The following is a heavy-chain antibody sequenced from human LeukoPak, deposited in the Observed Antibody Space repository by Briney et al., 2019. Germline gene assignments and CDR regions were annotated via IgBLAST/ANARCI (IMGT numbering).Heavy chain of an antibody. J-gene: IGHJ5*02. D-gene: IGHD2-15*01. CDR1: GFTFSSFP. Sequence: GGPLRPSCAASGFTFSSFPMSGVRQLQGRGLEWVSTISPGVGPPYYADSVKGRFTISRDSSKDTLYLQMNSLRAEDTAVYYCAKDRPSSYCAGGSCSGENWFDPWGQGTLVTVSS. CDR2: ISPGVGPP. CDR3: AKDRPSSYCAGGSCSGENWFDP. V-gene: IGHV3-23*01.